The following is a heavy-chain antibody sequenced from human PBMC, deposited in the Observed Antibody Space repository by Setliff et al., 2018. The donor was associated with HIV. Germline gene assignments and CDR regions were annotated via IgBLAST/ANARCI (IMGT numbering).Heavy chain of an antibody. CDR3: ASEVAVSANDLNV. Sequence: PGGSLRLPCAASGFTFSHFSMAWIRQAPGKGLEWVAYISSSGTSIYYRYSVKGRFTISRDNANSSLYLQMSSLRADDTAVYYWASEVAVSANDLNVWGQGTTVTVSS. CDR1: GFTFSHFS. V-gene: IGHV3-11*01. D-gene: IGHD3-16*01. CDR2: ISSSGTSI. J-gene: IGHJ6*02.